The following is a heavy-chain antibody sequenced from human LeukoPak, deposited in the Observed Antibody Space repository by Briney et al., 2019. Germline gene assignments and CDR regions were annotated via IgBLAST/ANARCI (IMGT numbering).Heavy chain of an antibody. Sequence: GASVKVSCKASGHTFTGYYMHWVRQAPGQGLKWMGWINPNSGGTNYAQKFQGRVTMTRDTSISTAYMELSRLRSDDTAVYYCARSTLGYCSGGSCSGFDYWGQGTLVTVSS. CDR2: INPNSGGT. D-gene: IGHD2-15*01. CDR3: ARSTLGYCSGGSCSGFDY. CDR1: GHTFTGYY. J-gene: IGHJ4*02. V-gene: IGHV1-2*02.